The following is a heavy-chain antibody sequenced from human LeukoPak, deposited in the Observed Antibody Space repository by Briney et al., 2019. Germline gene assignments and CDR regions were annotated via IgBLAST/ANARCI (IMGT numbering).Heavy chain of an antibody. D-gene: IGHD2-8*02. CDR1: GYTLTELS. J-gene: IGHJ4*02. CDR2: FDPEDGET. CDR3: ASPTGGAGVFDY. Sequence: ASVKVSCKVSGYTLTELSVHWVRQAPGKGLEWMGGFDPEDGETIYAQKFQGRVTMTEDTSTDTAYMELSSLRSEDTAVYYCASPTGGAGVFDYWGQGTLVTVSS. V-gene: IGHV1-24*01.